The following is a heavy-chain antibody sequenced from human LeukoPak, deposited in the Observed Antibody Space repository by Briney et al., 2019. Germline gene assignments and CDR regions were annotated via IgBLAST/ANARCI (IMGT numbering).Heavy chain of an antibody. CDR2: INHSGST. Sequence: SETLSLTCAVYGGSFSGYYWSWIRQPPGKGLEWIGEINHSGSTNYNPSLKSRVTISVDTSKNQFSLKLSSVTASGTAVYYCARGGSGQVIDYWGQGTLVTVSS. V-gene: IGHV4-34*01. D-gene: IGHD6-19*01. CDR1: GGSFSGYY. CDR3: ARGGSGQVIDY. J-gene: IGHJ4*02.